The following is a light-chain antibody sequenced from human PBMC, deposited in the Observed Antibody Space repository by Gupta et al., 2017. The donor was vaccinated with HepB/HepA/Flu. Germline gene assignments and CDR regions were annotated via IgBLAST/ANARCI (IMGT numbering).Light chain of an antibody. V-gene: IGKV3-20*01. Sequence: DTVLTQSPATLSLSLGERATLTCRASQSVRSAYLAWYQQRPGQAPRLLIYDASNRATGISDRFRGSGSGTDFTLTISRLEPEDFAVYYCQQYGDSSGTFGQGTKVEIK. J-gene: IGKJ1*01. CDR1: QSVRSAY. CDR2: DAS. CDR3: QQYGDSSGT.